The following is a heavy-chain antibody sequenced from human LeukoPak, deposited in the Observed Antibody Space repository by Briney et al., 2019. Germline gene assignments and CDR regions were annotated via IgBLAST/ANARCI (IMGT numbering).Heavy chain of an antibody. D-gene: IGHD6-19*01. CDR1: GFTFDHYA. V-gene: IGHV3-9*01. CDR3: AKDTGITGAGKEENGMDV. Sequence: GGSLRLSCAASGFTFDHYAMYWVRLGPGKGLEWVSGISWNGADIGYADSVKGRLIISRHNAKNSLYLQMNSLRTEDTALYYCAKDTGITGAGKEENGMDVWGQGTTVTVSS. J-gene: IGHJ6*02. CDR2: ISWNGADI.